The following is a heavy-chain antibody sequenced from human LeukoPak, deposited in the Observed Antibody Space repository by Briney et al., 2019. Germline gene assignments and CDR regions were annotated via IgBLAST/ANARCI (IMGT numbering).Heavy chain of an antibody. D-gene: IGHD4-23*01. CDR3: ILTTVATSIEY. J-gene: IGHJ4*02. CDR2: IHNTVRI. CDR1: GLTVNNNY. Sequence: HPGGSLRLSCAVSGLTVNNNYVNWVRQAPGKGLEWVSVIHNTVRIHYADSVKGRFTISSDTSKNTVYLQMNGLRAEDTAVYYCILTTVATSIEYWGPGTLVTVSP. V-gene: IGHV3-53*01.